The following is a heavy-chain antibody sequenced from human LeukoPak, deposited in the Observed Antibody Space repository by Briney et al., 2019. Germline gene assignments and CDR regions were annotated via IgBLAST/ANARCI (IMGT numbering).Heavy chain of an antibody. D-gene: IGHD3-3*01. V-gene: IGHV3-20*04. CDR3: ARRGHYECWNGYFQRFEGYFDP. Sequence: PGGSLRLSCAASGFTFDDYAMSWVRQAPGKGLEWVSGINWSGGSTGYADSVKGRFTISRDNAKNALYLQMHSLRAEDTAVYYCARRGHYECWNGYFQRFEGYFDPWGQGTLVTVSS. CDR1: GFTFDDYA. J-gene: IGHJ5*02. CDR2: INWSGGST.